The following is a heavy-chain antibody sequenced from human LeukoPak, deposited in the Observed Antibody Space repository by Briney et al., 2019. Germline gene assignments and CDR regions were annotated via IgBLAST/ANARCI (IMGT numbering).Heavy chain of an antibody. CDR2: IYYSGST. CDR1: GGSISSYY. V-gene: IGHV4-59*12. J-gene: IGHJ5*02. D-gene: IGHD3-22*01. Sequence: SETLSLTCTVSGGSISSYYWSWIRQPPGKGLEWVGYIYYSGSTNYNPSLKSRVTMSVDTSKKQFSLKLSSVTAADTAVYYCARVEAYDSSPWGQGTLVTVSS. CDR3: ARVEAYDSSP.